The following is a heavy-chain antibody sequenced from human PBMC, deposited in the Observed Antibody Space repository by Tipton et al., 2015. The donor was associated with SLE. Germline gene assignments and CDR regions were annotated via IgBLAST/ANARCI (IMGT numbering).Heavy chain of an antibody. J-gene: IGHJ4*02. CDR2: LYFGDNT. CDR1: GFTVSGDF. CDR3: ARSNRY. V-gene: IGHV3-66*02. Sequence: SLRLSCAVSGFTVSGDFMSWVRQTPGKGLEWVSVLYFGDNTYYADSVKGRFTISRDNVKNTLYLQMNNLRPEDTAVYYCARSNRYWGQGTLVTVSS. D-gene: IGHD2-15*01.